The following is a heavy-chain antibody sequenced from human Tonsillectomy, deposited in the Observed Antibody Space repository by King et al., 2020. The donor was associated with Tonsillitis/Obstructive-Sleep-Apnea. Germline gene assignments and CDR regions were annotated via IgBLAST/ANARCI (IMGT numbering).Heavy chain of an antibody. CDR3: ARGXDXXXVPGVXYGMXV. CDR1: GYTFTGYX. V-gene: IGHV1-2*02. CDR2: INPNSGGT. J-gene: IGHJ6*01. Sequence: QLVQSGAEVKKPGASMKVSCKSSGYTFTGYXMHWVRQAPGQGLEWMGWINPNSGGTNCAQKFQGRVIMTRDTSISTAYMDLSRLRSDDTAVYYCARGXDXXXVPGVXYGMXVWGXXTTVTV. D-gene: IGHD2-2*01.